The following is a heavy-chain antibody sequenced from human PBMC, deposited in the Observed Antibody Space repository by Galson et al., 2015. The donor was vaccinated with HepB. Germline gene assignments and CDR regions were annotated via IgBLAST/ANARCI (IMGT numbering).Heavy chain of an antibody. CDR2: IRSKAAGGTT. CDR3: ATGRGISGPNNYCDD. D-gene: IGHD3-10*01. J-gene: IGHJ4*02. Sequence: SLRLSCAASGFTFSNTWMNWVRQVPGKGLEWVGRIRSKAAGGTTDYAAPVQGRFTSSRDDSKNMLYLEMNSLKSEDTAVYYCATGRGISGPNNYCDDWGQGTLVTVSS. CDR1: GFTFSNTW. V-gene: IGHV3-15*01.